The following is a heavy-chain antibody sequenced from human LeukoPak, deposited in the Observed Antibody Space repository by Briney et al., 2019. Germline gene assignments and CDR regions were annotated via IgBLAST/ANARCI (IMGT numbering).Heavy chain of an antibody. V-gene: IGHV4-59*01. CDR1: GGSISSYY. Sequence: PSETLSLTCTVSGGSISSYYWSWIRQPPGKGLEWIGYIYYSGSTNYNPSLKSRVTISVDTSKNQFPLKLSSVTAADTAVYYCASSPGIAVAGTSRALSAWGQGTLVTVSS. J-gene: IGHJ1*01. CDR2: IYYSGST. CDR3: ASSPGIAVAGTSRALSA. D-gene: IGHD6-19*01.